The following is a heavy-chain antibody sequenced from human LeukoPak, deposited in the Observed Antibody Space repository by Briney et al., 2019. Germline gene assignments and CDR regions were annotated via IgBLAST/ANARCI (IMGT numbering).Heavy chain of an antibody. CDR1: GYTFTNYY. Sequence: GASVKVSCKASGYTFTNYYMHWVRRAPGQGLEWMGIINPSGGSTSYAQKFQGRVTMTRDTSTSTVYMELSSLRSEDTAVYYCARDPPPRAGGDYFDYWGQGTPVTVSS. D-gene: IGHD3-16*01. CDR2: INPSGGST. CDR3: ARDPPPRAGGDYFDY. J-gene: IGHJ4*02. V-gene: IGHV1-46*01.